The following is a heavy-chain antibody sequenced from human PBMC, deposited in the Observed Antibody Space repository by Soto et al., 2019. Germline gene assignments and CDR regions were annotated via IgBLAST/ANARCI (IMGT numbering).Heavy chain of an antibody. D-gene: IGHD6-19*01. Sequence: QVQLVESGGGVVQPGRSLRLSCAASGFTFNAYGMHWARQAPGKGLEWVAGISSDGNNKYYADSVKGRFTISRDNSKNTLYLQMNSLRTEDTAGYYCEGGWFFFDYWGQGTLVTVSS. CDR1: GFTFNAYG. J-gene: IGHJ4*02. CDR3: EGGWFFFDY. V-gene: IGHV3-30*03. CDR2: ISSDGNNK.